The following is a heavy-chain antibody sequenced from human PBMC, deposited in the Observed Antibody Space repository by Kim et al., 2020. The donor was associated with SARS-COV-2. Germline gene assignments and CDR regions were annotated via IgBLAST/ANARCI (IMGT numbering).Heavy chain of an antibody. D-gene: IGHD2-21*02. J-gene: IGHJ6*02. CDR1: GYTIYGYG. CDR2: ISAYNGNT. CDR3: AREQCDRSDCYDAGYDYYGMDV. Sequence: ASVKVSCKASGYTIYGYGLTWVRQAPGQGLEWMAWISAYNGNTRFAEKFQGRATLTTDRSTNTGYMELRSLTSDESAVYYCAREQCDRSDCYDAGYDYYGMDVWGQGTTVTVS. V-gene: IGHV1-18*01.